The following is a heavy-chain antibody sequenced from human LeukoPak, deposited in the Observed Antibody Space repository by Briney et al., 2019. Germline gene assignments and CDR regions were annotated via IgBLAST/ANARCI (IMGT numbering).Heavy chain of an antibody. CDR3: ARLYSSGWSDY. V-gene: IGHV3-33*01. J-gene: IGHJ4*02. CDR1: GYTFSSHG. D-gene: IGHD6-19*01. CDR2: IWYDGSKE. Sequence: GGSLRLSCAASGYTFSSHGMYWVRQAPGKGLEWVALIWYDGSKEDYADSVKGRFSVSRDNSEDMLYLQMNSLRDEDTAMYYCARLYSSGWSDYWGQGTLVTVSS.